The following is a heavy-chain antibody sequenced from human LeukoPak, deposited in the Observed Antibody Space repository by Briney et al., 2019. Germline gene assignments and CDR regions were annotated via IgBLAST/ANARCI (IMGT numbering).Heavy chain of an antibody. V-gene: IGHV1-2*02. CDR3: ARDSMVRGDNWFDP. J-gene: IGHJ5*02. CDR2: INPNSGGT. CDR1: GYTFTGYY. Sequence: ASVKVSCKASGYTFTGYYMHWVRQAPGQGLEWMGWINPNSGGTNYAQKFQGRVTMTRDTSISTAYMELSRLRSDDTAVYYCARDSMVRGDNWFDPWGQGTLVTVSS. D-gene: IGHD3-10*01.